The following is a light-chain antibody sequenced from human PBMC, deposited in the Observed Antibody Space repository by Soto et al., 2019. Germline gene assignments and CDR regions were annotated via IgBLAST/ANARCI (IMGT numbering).Light chain of an antibody. CDR3: PHRSVWPVP. Sequence: VFTQAPVTLSLSPGESSTLSCRASQSFRGLLAWYQQKPGQAPRLLIYDAYNRATGIPPRFSGSGSGTDFTLTISCLEPEDFAVYYCPHRSVWPVPFGQVTRMAIK. CDR1: QSFRGL. J-gene: IGKJ5*01. CDR2: DAY. V-gene: IGKV3-11*01.